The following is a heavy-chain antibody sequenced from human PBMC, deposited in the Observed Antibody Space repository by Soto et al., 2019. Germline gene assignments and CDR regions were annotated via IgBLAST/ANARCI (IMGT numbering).Heavy chain of an antibody. V-gene: IGHV4-4*07. D-gene: IGHD3-3*02. CDR3: ARVAFSYFGMDG. CDR2: VFSSGST. Sequence: PSATTPLSGRCPASAANDSYWSLVPQPAGKGLEWIGRVFSSGSTNYNASLKSRVSMSIDTSKNEVSLTLRSVTAADTAVYYCARVAFSYFGMDGWGPGTTVTVS. CDR1: ASAANDSY. J-gene: IGHJ6*01.